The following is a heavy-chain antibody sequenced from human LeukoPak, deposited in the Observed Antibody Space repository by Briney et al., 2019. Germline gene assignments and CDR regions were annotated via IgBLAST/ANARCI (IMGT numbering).Heavy chain of an antibody. Sequence: ASVKVSCKASGYTLTSNAINWVRQAPGQGLEWMGCINTNTGNPTYAQGFTGRFVFSLDTSVSTAYLQISSLKAEDTAVYYCARDSIEDNQYYYDRGDAFDIWGQGTMVTVSS. D-gene: IGHD3-22*01. CDR1: GYTLTSNA. V-gene: IGHV7-4-1*02. CDR2: INTNTGNP. CDR3: ARDSIEDNQYYYDRGDAFDI. J-gene: IGHJ3*02.